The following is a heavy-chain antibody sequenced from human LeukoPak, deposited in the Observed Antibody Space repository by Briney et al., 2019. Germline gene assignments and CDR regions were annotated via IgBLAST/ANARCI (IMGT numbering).Heavy chain of an antibody. CDR1: GFTFSSYS. D-gene: IGHD6-6*01. J-gene: IGHJ5*02. CDR3: ARDLIAARPDESWFDP. CDR2: ISSSSSYI. Sequence: AGGSLRLSCAASGFTFSSYSMTWVRQAPGKGLEWVSSISSSSSYIYYADSVKGRFTISRDNAKNSLYLQMNSLRAEDTAVYYCARDLIAARPDESWFDPWGQGTLVTVSS. V-gene: IGHV3-21*01.